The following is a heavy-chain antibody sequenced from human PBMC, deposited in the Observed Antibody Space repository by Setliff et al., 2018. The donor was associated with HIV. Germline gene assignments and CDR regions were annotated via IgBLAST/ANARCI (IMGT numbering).Heavy chain of an antibody. J-gene: IGHJ6*03. CDR2: VYTSGDT. D-gene: IGHD6-13*01. V-gene: IGHV4-4*07. Sequence: KTSETLSLTCSLSGDSMSTYYWSWIRQTAGKGLEWIGRVYTSGDTNYNPSLRSRVIISVDTSKNQFSLTLVSVTAADTALYYCARCPSNHMTQAGKKTFYYHYMDVWGKGTTVTVSS. CDR3: ARCPSNHMTQAGKKTFYYHYMDV. CDR1: GDSMSTYY.